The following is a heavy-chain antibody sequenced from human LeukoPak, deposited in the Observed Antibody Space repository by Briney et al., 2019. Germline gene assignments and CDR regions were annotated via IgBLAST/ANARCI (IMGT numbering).Heavy chain of an antibody. V-gene: IGHV4-34*01. J-gene: IGHJ6*02. Sequence: SETLSLTCAVYGGSFSGYYWSWIRQPPGKGLEWIGEINHRGSTNYNPSLKSRVTISVDTSKNQFSLKLSSVTAADTAVYYCASFRRGVWGQGTTVTVSS. CDR1: GGSFSGYY. D-gene: IGHD3-10*01. CDR3: ASFRRGV. CDR2: INHRGST.